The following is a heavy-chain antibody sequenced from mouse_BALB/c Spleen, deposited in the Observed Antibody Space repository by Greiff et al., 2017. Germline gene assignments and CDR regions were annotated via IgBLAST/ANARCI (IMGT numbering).Heavy chain of an antibody. D-gene: IGHD4-1*01. V-gene: IGHV2-9*02. Sequence: VQGVESGPGLVAPSQSLSITCTVSGFSLTSYGVHWVRQPPGKGLEWLGVIWAGGSTNYNSALMSRLSISKANSKSQVFLKMNSLQTDDPAMYYCAREGPGTYFDYWGQGTTLTVSS. J-gene: IGHJ2*01. CDR2: IWAGGST. CDR3: AREGPGTYFDY. CDR1: GFSLTSYG.